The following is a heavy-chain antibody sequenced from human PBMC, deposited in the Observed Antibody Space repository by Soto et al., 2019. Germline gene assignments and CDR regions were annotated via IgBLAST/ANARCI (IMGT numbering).Heavy chain of an antibody. CDR3: AKDNSRRYSSGRAPGFDP. CDR1: GFTFSSYG. V-gene: IGHV3-30*18. CDR2: ISYDGSNK. D-gene: IGHD6-19*01. Sequence: GGSLRLSCAASGFTFSSYGMHWVRQAPGKGLEWVAVISYDGSNKYYADSVKGRFTISRDNSKNTLYLQMNSLRAEDTAVYYCAKDNSRRYSSGRAPGFDPWGQGTLVTVPS. J-gene: IGHJ5*02.